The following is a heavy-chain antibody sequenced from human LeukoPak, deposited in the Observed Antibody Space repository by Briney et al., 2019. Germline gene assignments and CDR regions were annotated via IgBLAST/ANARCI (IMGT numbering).Heavy chain of an antibody. J-gene: IGHJ6*03. Sequence: PGGSLRLSCAASGFTFSSYGMHWVRQAPGKGLEWVAFIRYDGSNKYYADSVKGRFTISRDNSKNTLYLQMNSLRAEDTAVYYCAKCFPPACGNSASTGMDVWGKGTTITVSS. V-gene: IGHV3-30*02. D-gene: IGHD4-23*01. CDR3: AKCFPPACGNSASTGMDV. CDR1: GFTFSSYG. CDR2: IRYDGSNK.